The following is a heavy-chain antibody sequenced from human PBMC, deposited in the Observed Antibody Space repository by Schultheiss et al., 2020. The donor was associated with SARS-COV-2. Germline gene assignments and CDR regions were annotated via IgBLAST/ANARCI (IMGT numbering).Heavy chain of an antibody. CDR1: GYTFFTFG. Sequence: ASVKVSCKASGYTFFTFGMSWVRQAPGQGLEWVGWISAYNGNTNYAQKLQGRVTMTTDTSTSTAYMELRSLRSDDTAVYYCARVLIFGAKYYFDYWGQGTLVTVSS. V-gene: IGHV1-18*01. J-gene: IGHJ4*02. CDR2: ISAYNGNT. CDR3: ARVLIFGAKYYFDY. D-gene: IGHD3-10*01.